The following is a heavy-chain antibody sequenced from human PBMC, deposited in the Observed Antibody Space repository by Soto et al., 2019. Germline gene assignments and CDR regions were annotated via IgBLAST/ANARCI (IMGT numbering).Heavy chain of an antibody. J-gene: IGHJ5*02. V-gene: IGHV4-31*03. CDR2: IYYSGST. Sequence: NPSETLSLTCTVSGGSISSGGYYWSWIRQHPGKGLEWIGYIYYSGSTYYNPSLKSRVTISVDTSKNQFSLKLSSVTAADTAVYYCARAGTAPGERWFDPWGQGTLVTVSS. D-gene: IGHD5-18*01. CDR1: GGSISSGGYY. CDR3: ARAGTAPGERWFDP.